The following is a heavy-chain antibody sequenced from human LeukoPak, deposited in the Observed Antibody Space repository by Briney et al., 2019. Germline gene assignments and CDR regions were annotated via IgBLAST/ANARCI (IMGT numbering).Heavy chain of an antibody. CDR3: AKDLGYVIY. V-gene: IGHV3-23*01. CDR1: GFTLSSYA. CDR2: ISGSGGST. J-gene: IGHJ4*02. Sequence: PGGSLRLSCAASGFTLSSYAMSWVPQAPGKGLEGVSAISGSGGSTYYADFVKGRFTISRDNSKNTLYLQMNSLRAEDTAVYYCAKDLGYVIYWGQGTLVTVSS. D-gene: IGHD2-21*01.